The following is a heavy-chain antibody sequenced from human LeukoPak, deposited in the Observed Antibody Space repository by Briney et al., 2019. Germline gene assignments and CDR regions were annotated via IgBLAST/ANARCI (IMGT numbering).Heavy chain of an antibody. CDR2: ISSNGGTT. D-gene: IGHD2-15*01. V-gene: IGHV3-64D*06. CDR3: VKPVAATLFNGMDV. Sequence: GVSLRLSCSASGFTFSSYAMHWVRQAPGKGLEYVSAISSNGGTTYYADSAKGRFIVSRDNSKNTLYLQMSSLRAEDTAVYYCVKPVAATLFNGMDVWGQGTTVTVSS. CDR1: GFTFSSYA. J-gene: IGHJ6*02.